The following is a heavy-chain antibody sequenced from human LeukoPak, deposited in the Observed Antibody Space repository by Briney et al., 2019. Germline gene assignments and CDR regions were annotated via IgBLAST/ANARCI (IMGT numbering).Heavy chain of an antibody. J-gene: IGHJ4*02. Sequence: PSETLSLTCAVSGYSISSGYYWGWVRQAPGKGLECVANIKKDGSEEYYVDSVKGRFTISRDNANNSLYLQMNSLRAEDTAVYYCARGLEWGQGTLVTVSS. CDR2: IKKDGSEE. D-gene: IGHD6-6*01. V-gene: IGHV3-7*01. CDR1: GYSISSGYY. CDR3: ARGLE.